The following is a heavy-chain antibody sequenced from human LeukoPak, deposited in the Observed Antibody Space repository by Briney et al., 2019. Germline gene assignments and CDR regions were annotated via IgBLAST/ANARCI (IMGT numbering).Heavy chain of an antibody. CDR2: IHYGGTT. D-gene: IGHD2-21*02. Sequence: SDTLSLTCTLSGRSIGSGYYWAWIRQPPGKGLEWIGSIHYGGTTHYNPSLQSRVTISADTSKNPFALDLRSVTAADTAVYYCTRDIGDFVSDFWGQGTIVTVFS. CDR1: GRSIGSGYY. CDR3: TRDIGDFVSDF. V-gene: IGHV4-38-2*02. J-gene: IGHJ4*02.